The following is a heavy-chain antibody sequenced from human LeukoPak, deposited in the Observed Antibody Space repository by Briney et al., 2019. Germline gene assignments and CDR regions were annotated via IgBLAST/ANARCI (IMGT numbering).Heavy chain of an antibody. CDR1: GGSFSGYY. CDR2: IDHSGST. V-gene: IGHV4-34*01. D-gene: IGHD3-16*01. CDR3: ARGGEYYYYYYGMDV. J-gene: IGHJ6*02. Sequence: SETLSLTCAVYGGSFSGYYWSWIRQPPGKGPEWIGEIDHSGSTNYNPSLKSRVTISVDTSKNQFSLKLSSVTAADTAVYYCARGGEYYYYYYGMDVWGQGTTVTVSS.